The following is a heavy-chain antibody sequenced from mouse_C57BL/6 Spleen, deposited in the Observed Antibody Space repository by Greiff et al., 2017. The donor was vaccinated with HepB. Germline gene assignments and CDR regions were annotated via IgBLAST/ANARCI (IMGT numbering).Heavy chain of an antibody. CDR2: ISDGGSYT. V-gene: IGHV5-4*01. D-gene: IGHD1-1*01. CDR3: ASDLYYYGSPYFDY. CDR1: GFTFSSYA. Sequence: EVHLVESGGGLVKPGGSLKLSCAASGFTFSSYAMSWVRQTPEKRLEWVATISDGGSYTYYPDNVKGRFTISRDNAKNNLYLQMSHLKSEDTAMYYCASDLYYYGSPYFDYWGQGTTLTVSS. J-gene: IGHJ2*01.